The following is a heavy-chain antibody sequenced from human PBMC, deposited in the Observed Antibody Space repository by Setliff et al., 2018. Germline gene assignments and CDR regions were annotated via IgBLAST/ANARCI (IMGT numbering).Heavy chain of an antibody. Sequence: GESLDISWKCSGYSFSYFLIGWMRQMPGKGLEWMGIIYPGDTHTGYNPSYQGQVTMSANKSNNTAYLQWSNLKASDTDIYYCARSRVGATYSVYFDYWGQGALVTVSS. CDR1: GYSFSYFL. CDR2: IYPGDTHT. CDR3: ARSRVGATYSVYFDY. D-gene: IGHD1-26*01. V-gene: IGHV5-51*01. J-gene: IGHJ4*02.